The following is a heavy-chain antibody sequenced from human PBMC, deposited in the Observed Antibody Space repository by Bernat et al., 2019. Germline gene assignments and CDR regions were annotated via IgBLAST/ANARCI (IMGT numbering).Heavy chain of an antibody. CDR3: ARGLRRWTYCYYYGMDV. V-gene: IGHV4-4*02. CDR1: GGSISSSNW. Sequence: QLQLQESGPGLVKPSGTLSLTCAVSGGSISSSNWWGWVRQPPGKGQEWIGEIYHSGSTNYNPSLKSRVTISVDKSKNQFSLKLSSVTAADTAVYYCARGLRRWTYCYYYGMDVWGQGTTVTVSS. J-gene: IGHJ6*02. D-gene: IGHD4-17*01. CDR2: IYHSGST.